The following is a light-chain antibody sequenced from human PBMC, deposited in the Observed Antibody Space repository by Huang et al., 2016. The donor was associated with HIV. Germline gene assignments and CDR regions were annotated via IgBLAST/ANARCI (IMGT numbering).Light chain of an antibody. CDR1: QSISRSS. V-gene: IGKV3-20*01. J-gene: IGKJ3*01. Sequence: EIVLTQSPGTLSLSLGERATLSCRASQSISRSSLAWYLQKPGQAPTLRSHDESTRATDIPDRFSGSGSGTDFTLTISRLEPEDFAVYYCHQYGSPPFTFGPGTKVDIK. CDR2: DES. CDR3: HQYGSPPFT.